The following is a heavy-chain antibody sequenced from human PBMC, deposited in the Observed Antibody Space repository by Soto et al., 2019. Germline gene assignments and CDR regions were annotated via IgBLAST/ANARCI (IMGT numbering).Heavy chain of an antibody. D-gene: IGHD2-15*01. V-gene: IGHV4-4*02. CDR1: GASLSSRSW. CDR2: ISHVGRA. Sequence: SETLSLTCAVSGASLSSRSWWTWARQPPGGGLEWIGQISHVGRADYSPSLKSRVTISLDKSYNQLSLNLNSVTAADTAVYFCARHGGFFFDFWGRGILVTVSS. J-gene: IGHJ4*02. CDR3: ARHGGFFFDF.